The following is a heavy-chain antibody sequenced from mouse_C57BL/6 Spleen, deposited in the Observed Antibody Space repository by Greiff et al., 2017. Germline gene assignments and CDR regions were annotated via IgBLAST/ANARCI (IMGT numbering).Heavy chain of an antibody. D-gene: IGHD1-1*01. CDR2: IDPENGDT. Sequence: VQLQQSGAELVRPGASVKLSCTASGFNIKDDYMHWVKQRPEQGLEWIGWIDPENGDTEYASKFQGKATITADTSSNTAYLQLSSLTSEDTAVYCCSPGSSWGFAYWGQGTLVTVSA. V-gene: IGHV14-4*01. J-gene: IGHJ3*01. CDR3: SPGSSWGFAY. CDR1: GFNIKDDY.